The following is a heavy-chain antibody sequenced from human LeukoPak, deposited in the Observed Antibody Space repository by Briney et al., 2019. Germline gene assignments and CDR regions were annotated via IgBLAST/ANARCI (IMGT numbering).Heavy chain of an antibody. Sequence: PPGGSLRLSCAASGFTFSSYAMHWVRQAPGKGLEWVAVISYDGSNKYYADSVKGRFTISRDNSKNTPYLQMNSLRAEDTAVYYCARDSTNDYWGQGTLVTVSS. CDR2: ISYDGSNK. CDR3: ARDSTNDY. J-gene: IGHJ4*02. CDR1: GFTFSSYA. V-gene: IGHV3-30*04.